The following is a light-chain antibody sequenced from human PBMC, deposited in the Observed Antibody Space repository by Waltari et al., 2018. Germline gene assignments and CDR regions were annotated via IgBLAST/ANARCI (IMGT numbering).Light chain of an antibody. J-gene: IGKJ4*01. CDR2: DTS. CDR3: QQRSNSPPLLT. V-gene: IGKV3-11*01. Sequence: EIVLTQSPATLSLSPGERATLSCRASQSVSRYLAWYQQKPGQAPRPLIYDTSSRATGIPARFSVSGSETDFTLTISSLEPEDSAVYYCQQRSNSPPLLTFGGGTKVEI. CDR1: QSVSRY.